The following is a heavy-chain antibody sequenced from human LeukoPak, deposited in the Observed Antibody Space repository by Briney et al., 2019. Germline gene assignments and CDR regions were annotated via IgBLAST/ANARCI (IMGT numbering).Heavy chain of an antibody. Sequence: SETLSLTCAVSGGSIDSTNWWNWVRQPPGKGLEWIGEINHSGSTNYNPSLKSRVTISVDTSKNQFSLKLSSVTAADTAVYYCARGGGYCSSTSCYPYYFDYWGQGTLVTVSS. CDR2: INHSGST. J-gene: IGHJ4*02. CDR3: ARGGGYCSSTSCYPYYFDY. CDR1: GGSIDSTNW. V-gene: IGHV4-4*02. D-gene: IGHD2-2*01.